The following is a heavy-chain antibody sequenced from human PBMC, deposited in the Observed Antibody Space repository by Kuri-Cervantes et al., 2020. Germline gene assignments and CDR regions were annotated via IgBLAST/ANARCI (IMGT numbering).Heavy chain of an antibody. CDR3: ATGNYFDY. J-gene: IGHJ4*02. D-gene: IGHD1-14*01. Sequence: GGSLRLSCAGSGFTFSNAWMNWVRQAPGKGLEWVGRIKSKYNGGTTHYAAPVEGRFTVSRDGSTNMFYLQMNSLKTEDTAVYYCATGNYFDYWGQGTLVTVSS. CDR1: GFTFSNAW. V-gene: IGHV3-15*01. CDR2: IKSKYNGGTT.